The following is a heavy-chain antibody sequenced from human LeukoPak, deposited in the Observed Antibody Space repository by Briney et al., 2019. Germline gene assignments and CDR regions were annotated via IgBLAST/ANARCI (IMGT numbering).Heavy chain of an antibody. Sequence: GGSVRLSCAASGVTLSSDAMTWVRQAPGKGLEWVAVIWYDGSNKYYADSVKGRFTISRDNSENTLYLQMNSLRAEDTAVYYCARESGGDAFDIWGQGTMVTVSS. CDR2: IWYDGSNK. V-gene: IGHV3-33*08. CDR3: ARESGGDAFDI. D-gene: IGHD3-16*01. CDR1: GVTLSSDA. J-gene: IGHJ3*02.